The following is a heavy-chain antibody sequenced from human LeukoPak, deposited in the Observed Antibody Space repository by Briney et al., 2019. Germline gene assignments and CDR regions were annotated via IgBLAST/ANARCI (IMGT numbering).Heavy chain of an antibody. CDR1: GGTFSSYA. Sequence: ASVKVSCKASGGTFSSYAISWVRQAPGQGLEWMGWINPNSGGTNYAQKFQGWVTMTRDTSISTAYMELSRLRSDDTAVYYCARDGYCSGGSCLDYWGQGTLVTVSS. CDR3: ARDGYCSGGSCLDY. J-gene: IGHJ4*02. CDR2: INPNSGGT. D-gene: IGHD2-15*01. V-gene: IGHV1-2*04.